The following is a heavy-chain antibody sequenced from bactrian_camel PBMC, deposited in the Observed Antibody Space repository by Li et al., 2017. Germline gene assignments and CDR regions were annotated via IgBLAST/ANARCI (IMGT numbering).Heavy chain of an antibody. D-gene: IGHD5*01. CDR3: ATGGVLWVGRNPLPYRDFGY. V-gene: IGHV3S53*01. J-gene: IGHJ6*01. CDR1: GGSHITYY. Sequence: VESGGGSVQAGGSLRLSCAASGGSHITYYMGWFRQAPGEGREWVATINGVGSTSYVDSVKGRFTISQDNFGNTVYLQLNSLKTEDTAMYYCATGGVLWVGRNPLPYRDFGYWGQGTQVTVS. CDR2: INGVGST.